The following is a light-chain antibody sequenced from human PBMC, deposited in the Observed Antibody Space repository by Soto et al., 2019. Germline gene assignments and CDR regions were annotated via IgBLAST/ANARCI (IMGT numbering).Light chain of an antibody. Sequence: EIVLTQSPATLSLSPGERATLSCRASQSLSSNFLAWYQQKPGQPPRLLIYGASTRATGIPARFGGSGSGTEFTLTISSVQSEDFAVYYCQHYHTWPYTFGQGTKLEIK. V-gene: IGKV3-15*01. CDR1: QSLSSN. J-gene: IGKJ2*01. CDR2: GAS. CDR3: QHYHTWPYT.